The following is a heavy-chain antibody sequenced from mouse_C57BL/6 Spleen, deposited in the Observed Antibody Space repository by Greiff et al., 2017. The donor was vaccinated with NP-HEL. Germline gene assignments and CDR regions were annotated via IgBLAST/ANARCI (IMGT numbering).Heavy chain of an antibody. CDR3: ARSYDYDVGGYAMDY. D-gene: IGHD2-4*01. CDR2: ISNGGGST. V-gene: IGHV5-12*01. Sequence: EVQLVESGGGLVQPGGSLKLSCAASGFTFSDYYMYWVRQTPEKRLEWVAYISNGGGSTYYPDTVKGRFTISRDNAKNTLYLQMSRLKSEDTAMYYCARSYDYDVGGYAMDYWGQGTSVTVSS. J-gene: IGHJ4*01. CDR1: GFTFSDYY.